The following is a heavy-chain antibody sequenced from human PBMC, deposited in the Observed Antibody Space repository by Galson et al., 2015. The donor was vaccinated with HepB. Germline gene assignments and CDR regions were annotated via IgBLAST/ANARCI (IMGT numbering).Heavy chain of an antibody. Sequence: ETLSLTCAVYGGSFSGYYWSWIRQPPGKGLEWIGEINHSGSSNYNPSLKSRVTISVDTSKNQFSLKLSSVTAADTAVYYCARQELWFGWFDPWGQGTLVTVSS. CDR1: GGSFSGYY. CDR2: INHSGSS. J-gene: IGHJ5*02. V-gene: IGHV4-34*01. CDR3: ARQELWFGWFDP. D-gene: IGHD3-10*01.